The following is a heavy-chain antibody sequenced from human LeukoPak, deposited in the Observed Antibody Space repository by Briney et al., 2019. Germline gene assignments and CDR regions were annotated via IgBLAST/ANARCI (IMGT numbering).Heavy chain of an antibody. J-gene: IGHJ4*02. D-gene: IGHD2-15*01. V-gene: IGHV1-2*02. Sequence: ASVKVSCKASGYPFTGYYLHWVRQAPGQGLEWMGWINPNSGFTNYAQKFQGRVTMTRDTSISTAYMELSRLRSDDTAVYYCARDAHSGGGSDYDNWGQGTLVTVSS. CDR1: GYPFTGYY. CDR3: ARDAHSGGGSDYDN. CDR2: INPNSGFT.